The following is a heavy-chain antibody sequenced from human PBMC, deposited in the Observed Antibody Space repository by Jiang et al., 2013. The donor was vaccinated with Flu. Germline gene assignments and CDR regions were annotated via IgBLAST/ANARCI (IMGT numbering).Heavy chain of an antibody. CDR1: GFTFSSYS. Sequence: QLLESGGGLVKPGGSLRLSCAASGFTFSSYSMNWVRQAPGKGLEWVSSISSSSSYIYYADSVKGRFTISRDNAKNSLYLQMNSLRAEDTAVYYCARDRDVVVPAAPPTSGMDVWGQGTTVTVSS. CDR3: ARDRDVVVPAAPPTSGMDV. V-gene: IGHV3-21*01. D-gene: IGHD2-2*01. CDR2: ISSSSSYI. J-gene: IGHJ6*02.